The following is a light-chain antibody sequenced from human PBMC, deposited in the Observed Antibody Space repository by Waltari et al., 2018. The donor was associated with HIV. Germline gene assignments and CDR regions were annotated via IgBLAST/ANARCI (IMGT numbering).Light chain of an antibody. Sequence: DIVMTQSPLSLPVTPGGPASISCRSSQSLLHSNGYNYLDWYLQKPGQSPQLLIYLGFNRASGVPDRFCGTGSGTDFTLKISRVEAEDVGVYYCMQALQTPLTFGPGTKVDIE. CDR1: QSLLHSNGYNY. J-gene: IGKJ3*01. V-gene: IGKV2-28*01. CDR3: MQALQTPLT. CDR2: LGF.